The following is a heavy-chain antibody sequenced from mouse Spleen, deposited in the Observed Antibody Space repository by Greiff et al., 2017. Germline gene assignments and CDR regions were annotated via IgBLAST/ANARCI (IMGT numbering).Heavy chain of an antibody. D-gene: IGHD2-14*01. Sequence: QVQLQQSGAELVRPGASVTLSCKASGYTFTDYEMHWVKQTPVHGLEWIGAIDPETGGTAYNQKFKGKAILTADKSSSTAYMELRSLTSEDSAVYYCTNYYRYDEGYYAMDYWGQGTSVTVSS. V-gene: IGHV1-15*01. J-gene: IGHJ4*01. CDR3: TNYYRYDEGYYAMDY. CDR2: IDPETGGT. CDR1: GYTFTDYE.